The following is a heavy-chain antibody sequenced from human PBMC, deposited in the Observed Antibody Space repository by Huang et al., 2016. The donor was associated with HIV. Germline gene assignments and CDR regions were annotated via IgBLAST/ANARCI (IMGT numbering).Heavy chain of an antibody. CDR1: GYTFTTYA. CDR3: ARDPGSGWYNGDY. D-gene: IGHD6-19*01. J-gene: IGHJ4*02. Sequence: QVQLVQSGSELKKPGASVKVSCKASGYTFTTYAINWVRQAPGQGLEWMGWINTNTGNPMYAKDFTGRFVFSLDTSVSTAYLQISSLKSEDTAVDYCARDPGSGWYNGDYWGQGTLVTVSS. CDR2: INTNTGNP. V-gene: IGHV7-4-1*02.